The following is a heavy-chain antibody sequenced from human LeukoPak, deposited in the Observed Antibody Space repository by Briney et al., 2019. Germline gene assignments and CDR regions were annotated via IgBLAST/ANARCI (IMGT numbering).Heavy chain of an antibody. J-gene: IGHJ4*02. V-gene: IGHV4-39*01. CDR3: ARHGQWLVYYFDY. D-gene: IGHD6-19*01. CDR2: IYYTGST. Sequence: SETLSLTCTVSGGSISSSSYYWGWIRQPRGKGLESIRSIYYTGSTYSNPSLRSRVTISVATSKTQFSLKLSSVTAADTAVYYCARHGQWLVYYFDYWGQGTLVTVSS. CDR1: GGSISSSSYY.